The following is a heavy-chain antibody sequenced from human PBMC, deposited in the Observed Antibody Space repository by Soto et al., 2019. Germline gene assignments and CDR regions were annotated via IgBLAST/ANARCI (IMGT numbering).Heavy chain of an antibody. V-gene: IGHV1-69*13. CDR3: ASTKSSITMIVAVDH. D-gene: IGHD3-22*01. Sequence: SVKVSCKASGGTFSSYAISWVRQAPGQGLEWMGGIIPIFGTANYAQKFQGRVTITADESTSTAYMELSSLRSEDTAVYYCASTKSSITMIVAVDHGGQGTLVTVS. J-gene: IGHJ4*02. CDR2: IIPIFGTA. CDR1: GGTFSSYA.